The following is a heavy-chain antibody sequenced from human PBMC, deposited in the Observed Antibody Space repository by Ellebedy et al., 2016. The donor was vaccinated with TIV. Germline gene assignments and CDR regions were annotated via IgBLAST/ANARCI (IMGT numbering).Heavy chain of an antibody. D-gene: IGHD6-19*01. J-gene: IGHJ6*02. Sequence: LSLTXXASGFSPSDYYMSWICQAPGKGLEWVSYISDSGSMIHYADSVKGRFTISRDNSKNSLYLQMNNLRAEDTAVYYCARISSGRSFYGMDVWGQGTTVTVSS. CDR1: GFSPSDYY. CDR3: ARISSGRSFYGMDV. CDR2: ISDSGSMI. V-gene: IGHV3-11*01.